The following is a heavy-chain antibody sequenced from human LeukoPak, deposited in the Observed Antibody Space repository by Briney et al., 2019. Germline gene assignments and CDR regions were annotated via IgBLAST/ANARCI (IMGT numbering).Heavy chain of an antibody. CDR1: GFTFSSYW. D-gene: IGHD3-3*01. CDR3: ARDPLRFLEWSPPSLPSYYAMDV. J-gene: IGHJ6*02. V-gene: IGHV3-7*01. CDR2: IKQDGSEK. Sequence: GGSLRLSCAASGFTFSSYWMSWVRQAPVKVLEWVANIKQDGSEKYYVDSVKGRFTISRDNAKNSLYLQMNSLRAEDTAVYYCARDPLRFLEWSPPSLPSYYAMDVWGQGTTVTVSS.